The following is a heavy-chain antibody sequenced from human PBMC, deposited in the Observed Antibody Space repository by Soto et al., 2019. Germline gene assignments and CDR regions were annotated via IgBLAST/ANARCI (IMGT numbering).Heavy chain of an antibody. CDR2: INHSGST. Sequence: QVQLQQWGAGLLKPSGTLSLTCAVYGGSLSGHYWSWIRQSPQKGLEWIGEINHSGSTNENPSFKRRVTISVVTSKNQFSLNLRSETASDPAVYYCARGITLKLAVQGDAPEKPYFDSWGLGSLVTVSS. V-gene: IGHV4-34*02. CDR3: ARGITLKLAVQGDAPEKPYFDS. CDR1: GGSLSGHY. D-gene: IGHD3-22*01. J-gene: IGHJ4*02.